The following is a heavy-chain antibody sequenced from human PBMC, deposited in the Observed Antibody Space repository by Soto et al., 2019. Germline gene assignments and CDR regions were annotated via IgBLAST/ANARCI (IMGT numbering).Heavy chain of an antibody. Sequence: QAQLQESGPGLVRPSQTLSLSCSVSGASVTSGDYYWNWIRQTPGTGLEWLGYMHDSGTTSYNPSLKSRATRSRDTSKNQFSLKLTSVIAADTAVYFCARGGLYDLWSGLFDWGQGIRVTVSS. CDR3: ARGGLYDLWSGLFD. V-gene: IGHV4-30-4*01. CDR2: MHDSGTT. CDR1: GASVTSGDYY. D-gene: IGHD3-3*01. J-gene: IGHJ4*02.